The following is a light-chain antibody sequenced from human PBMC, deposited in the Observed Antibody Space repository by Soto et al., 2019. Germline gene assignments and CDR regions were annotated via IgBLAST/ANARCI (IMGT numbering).Light chain of an antibody. CDR1: NSDIGTYKY. V-gene: IGLV2-14*01. Sequence: QSVLTQPASVSGSPGQSITISCTGTNSDIGTYKYVSWYQQHPGKAPKQLIYDVNNRPSGVSDRFSGSKSGNTASLTISGLQAEDEADYYCSSYTSRTTRVFGGGTKLTVL. CDR3: SSYTSRTTRV. J-gene: IGLJ2*01. CDR2: DVN.